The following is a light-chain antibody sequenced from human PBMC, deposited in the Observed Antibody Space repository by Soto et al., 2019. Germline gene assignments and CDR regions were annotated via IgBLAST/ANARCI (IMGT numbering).Light chain of an antibody. J-gene: IGLJ2*01. V-gene: IGLV2-11*01. CDR1: GSDVGNYKY. CDR2: DVS. CDR3: CSYAGSYTLI. Sequence: QSALTQPRSVSGSPGQSVTISCTGTGSDVGNYKYVSWYQQHPGKAPKLIIYDVSKRPSGVPDRFSGSKSGNTASLTISGVQAEDEADYSCCSYAGSYTLIFGAGTKLTVL.